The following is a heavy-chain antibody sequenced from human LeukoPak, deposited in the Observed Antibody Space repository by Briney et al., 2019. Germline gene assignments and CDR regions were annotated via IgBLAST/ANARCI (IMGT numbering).Heavy chain of an antibody. Sequence: GESLKISCKGSGYSFTSFWIGWVRQMPGKGLEWMAMIYPGDSDTRYSPSFQGQVTISADKSISTAYLQWSSLKASDSGMYYCARHNPYSGSLLDYWGQGTLVTVSS. D-gene: IGHD1-26*01. CDR1: GYSFTSFW. CDR3: ARHNPYSGSLLDY. J-gene: IGHJ4*02. V-gene: IGHV5-51*01. CDR2: IYPGDSDT.